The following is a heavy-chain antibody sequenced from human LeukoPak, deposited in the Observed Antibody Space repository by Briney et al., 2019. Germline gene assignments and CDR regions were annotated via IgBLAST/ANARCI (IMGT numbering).Heavy chain of an antibody. CDR1: GFTVSNKY. CDR3: ARVDRQWLSDY. CDR2: IYSGGST. D-gene: IGHD6-19*01. Sequence: GGSLRLSCAASGFTVSNKYMSWVRQAPGKGLEWVSIIYSGGSTYYADSVKDRFTISRDNPKNTLYLQMNSLRAEDTAVYYCARVDRQWLSDYWGQGTLVTVSS. J-gene: IGHJ4*02. V-gene: IGHV3-53*01.